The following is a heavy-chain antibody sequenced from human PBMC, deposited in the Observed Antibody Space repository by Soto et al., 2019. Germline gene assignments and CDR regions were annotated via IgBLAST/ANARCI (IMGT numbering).Heavy chain of an antibody. J-gene: IGHJ4*02. V-gene: IGHV1-8*01. CDR3: ARSYRRGGYSGYHPLDY. Sequence: QVQLVQSGAEVKKPGASVKVSYKASGYTFTSYDINWVRQATGQGLEWMGWMNPNSGNTGYAQKFQGRVTMTRNTSISTAYMELSSLRSEDTAVYYCARSYRRGGYSGYHPLDYWGQGTLVTVSS. CDR2: MNPNSGNT. CDR1: GYTFTSYD. D-gene: IGHD5-12*01.